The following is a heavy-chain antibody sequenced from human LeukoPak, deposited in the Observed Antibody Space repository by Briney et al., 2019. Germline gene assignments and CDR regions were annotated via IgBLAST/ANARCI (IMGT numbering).Heavy chain of an antibody. V-gene: IGHV3-23*01. CDR2: VDYSADST. CDR1: GFTLSYE. D-gene: IGHD6-19*01. J-gene: IGHJ4*02. CDR3: ARNSGWYGVS. Sequence: PGGSLRLSCTVSGFTLSYEMSWIRQAPGKVLEWVSSVDYSADSTHYADSVMGRFTISRDNSKNTLYLQLNSLSADDTAVYYCARNSGWYGVSWGQGTLVTVSS.